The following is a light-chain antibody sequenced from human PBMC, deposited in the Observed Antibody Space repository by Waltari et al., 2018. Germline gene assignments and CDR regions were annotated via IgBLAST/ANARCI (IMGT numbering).Light chain of an antibody. CDR1: TSAAGNSKL. V-gene: IGLV2-23*01. J-gene: IGLJ2*01. Sequence: QSALTQPASVSGSPGQSIPISCTGTTSAAGNSKLVSWYQQHPGKAPKLLIYEGSRRPSGISNRFSGSTSGNTASLTISGLQAEDEADYYCCSSAGRSTLFGGGTKLTLL. CDR2: EGS. CDR3: CSSAGRSTL.